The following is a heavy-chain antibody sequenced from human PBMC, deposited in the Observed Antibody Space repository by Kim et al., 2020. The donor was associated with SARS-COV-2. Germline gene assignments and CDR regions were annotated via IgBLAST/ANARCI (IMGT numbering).Heavy chain of an antibody. CDR1: GFTFSSYE. D-gene: IGHD2-2*01. CDR3: ARPNCSRTSCHYYYYYY. CDR2: ISSSSSTI. J-gene: IGHJ6*03. V-gene: IGHV3-48*03. Sequence: GGSLRLSCAASGFTFSSYEMNWVRQAPGKGLEWVSYISSSSSTIYYADSVKGRFTISRDNAKNSLYLQMNSLRAEDTAVYYCARPNCSRTSCHYYYYYY.